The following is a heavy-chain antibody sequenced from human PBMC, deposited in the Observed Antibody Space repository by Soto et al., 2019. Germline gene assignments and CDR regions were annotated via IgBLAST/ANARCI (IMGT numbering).Heavy chain of an antibody. CDR2: IYYSGST. V-gene: IGHV4-31*03. CDR1: GGSISSGGYY. D-gene: IGHD3-3*01. CDR3: ARAPILEWLLFSWFDP. Sequence: SETLSLTCTVSGGSISSGGYYWSWIRQHPGKGLEWIGYIYYSGSTYYNPSLKSRVTISVDTSKNQFSLKPSSVTAADTAVYYCARAPILEWLLFSWFDPWGQGTLVTVSS. J-gene: IGHJ5*02.